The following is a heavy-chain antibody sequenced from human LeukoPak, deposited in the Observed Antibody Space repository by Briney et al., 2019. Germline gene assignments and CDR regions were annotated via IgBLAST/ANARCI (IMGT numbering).Heavy chain of an antibody. CDR2: ISGSGGST. Sequence: GGSLRLSCVASGFTFSSYAMSWVRQAPGKGLEWVSAISGSGGSTYYADSVKGRFTISRDNSKNTLYLQMNSLRAEDTAVYYCAKDQAMVRGVIITYFDYWGQGTLVTVSS. CDR1: GFTFSSYA. CDR3: AKDQAMVRGVIITYFDY. J-gene: IGHJ4*02. V-gene: IGHV3-23*01. D-gene: IGHD3-10*01.